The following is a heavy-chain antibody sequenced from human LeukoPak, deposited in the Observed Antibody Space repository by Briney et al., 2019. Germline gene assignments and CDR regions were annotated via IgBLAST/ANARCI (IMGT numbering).Heavy chain of an antibody. CDR3: ARRTYGGYYGY. D-gene: IGHD4/OR15-4a*01. CDR1: GGSFSGYY. Sequence: SETLSLTCAVYGGSFSGYYWSWIRQPPGKGLEWIGEINHSGSTNYNPSLKSRVTISVDTSKNQFSLKLSSVTAADTAVCYCARRTYGGYYGYWGQGTLVTVSS. J-gene: IGHJ4*02. CDR2: INHSGST. V-gene: IGHV4-34*01.